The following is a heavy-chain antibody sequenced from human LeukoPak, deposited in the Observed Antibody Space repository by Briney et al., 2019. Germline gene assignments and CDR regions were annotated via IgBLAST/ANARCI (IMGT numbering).Heavy chain of an antibody. J-gene: IGHJ4*02. D-gene: IGHD3-9*01. CDR3: AKDLRYFDWLPFPIFDY. CDR1: GFSFSSYA. V-gene: IGHV3-23*01. Sequence: GGSLRLSCAASGFSFSSYAMSWVRQAPGKGLERVSAISGSGGSTYYADSVKGRFTISRDNSKNTLYLQMNSLRAEDTAVYNCAKDLRYFDWLPFPIFDYWGQGTLVTVSS. CDR2: ISGSGGST.